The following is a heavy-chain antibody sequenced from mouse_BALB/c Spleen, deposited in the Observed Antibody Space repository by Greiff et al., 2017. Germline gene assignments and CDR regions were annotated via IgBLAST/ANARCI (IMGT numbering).Heavy chain of an antibody. J-gene: IGHJ3*01. V-gene: IGHV5-9-3*01. CDR1: GFTFSSYA. CDR2: ISSGGSYT. CDR3: ARRLLRAWFAY. D-gene: IGHD1-1*01. Sequence: EVKLVESGGGLVKPGGSLKLSCAASGFTFSSYAMSWVRQTPEKRLEWVATISSGGSYTYYPDSVKGRFTISRDNAKNTLYLQMSSLRSEDTAMYYCARRLLRAWFAYWGQGTLVTVSA.